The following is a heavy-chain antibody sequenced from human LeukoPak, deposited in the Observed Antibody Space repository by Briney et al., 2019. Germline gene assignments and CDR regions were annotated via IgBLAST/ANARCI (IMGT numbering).Heavy chain of an antibody. CDR3: AGFQDGELFS. CDR2: IYYSGST. CDR1: GGSISSYY. V-gene: IGHV4-59*01. D-gene: IGHD3-10*01. Sequence: KSSETLSLTCTVSGGSISSYYWSWIRQPPGKGLEWIGYIYYSGSTNYNPSLKSRVTISVDTSKNQFSLKLSSVTAADTAVYYCAGFQDGELFSWGQGTLVTVSS. J-gene: IGHJ5*02.